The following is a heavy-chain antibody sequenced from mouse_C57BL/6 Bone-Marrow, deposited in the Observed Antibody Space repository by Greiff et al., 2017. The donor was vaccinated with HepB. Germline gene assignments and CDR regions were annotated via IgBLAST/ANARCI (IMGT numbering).Heavy chain of an antibody. CDR1: GYTFTSYG. V-gene: IGHV1-81*01. J-gene: IGHJ3*01. CDR2: IYPRSGNT. CDR3: ATTVVARGFAY. D-gene: IGHD1-1*01. Sequence: VQLQQSGAELARPGASVKLSCKASGYTFTSYGISWVKQRTGQGLEWIGEIYPRSGNTYYNEKFKGKATLTADKSSSTAYMELRSLTSEDSAVYFCATTVVARGFAYWGQGTLVTVSA.